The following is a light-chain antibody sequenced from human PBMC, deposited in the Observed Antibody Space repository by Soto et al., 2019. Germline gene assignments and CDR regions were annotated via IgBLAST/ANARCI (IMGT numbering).Light chain of an antibody. V-gene: IGKV3-20*01. CDR2: GAS. J-gene: IGKJ1*01. Sequence: EIVLTQSPGTLSLSPGERATLSCRASQSVSSSYLAWYQQKPDQAPRLLIYGASSRATGTPDRFSGSGSGTDFTLTISRLEPEDFAVYYCQQYGSSPRTLGQGTKVDIK. CDR1: QSVSSSY. CDR3: QQYGSSPRT.